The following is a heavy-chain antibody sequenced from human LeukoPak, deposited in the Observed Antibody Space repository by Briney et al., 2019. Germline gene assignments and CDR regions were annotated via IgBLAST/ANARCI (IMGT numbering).Heavy chain of an antibody. J-gene: IGHJ4*02. D-gene: IGHD3-10*01. Sequence: PGGSLRLSCSASGFAFTMYAMHWVRQTPRKGLEFVSGISSSGGNSDYADSVKGRFTISRDNSKNTLYLQMSSLTTEDTAVYYCAKDSRGSGRGGNFDYWGQGTLVTVSS. CDR2: ISSSGGNS. V-gene: IGHV3-64D*09. CDR1: GFAFTMYA. CDR3: AKDSRGSGRGGNFDY.